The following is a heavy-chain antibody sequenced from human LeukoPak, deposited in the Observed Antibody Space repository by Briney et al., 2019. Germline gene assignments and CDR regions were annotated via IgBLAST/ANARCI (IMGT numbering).Heavy chain of an antibody. CDR2: IYTSGST. J-gene: IGHJ5*02. CDR3: ARNSNWNYEGSWFDP. D-gene: IGHD1-7*01. V-gene: IGHV4-61*02. Sequence: SETLSLTCTVSGGSISSGSYYWSWIRQPAGKGLEWIGRIYTSGSTNYNPSLKSRVTISVDTSKNQFSLKLSSVTAADTAVYYCARNSNWNYEGSWFDPWGQGTLVTVSS. CDR1: GGSISSGSYY.